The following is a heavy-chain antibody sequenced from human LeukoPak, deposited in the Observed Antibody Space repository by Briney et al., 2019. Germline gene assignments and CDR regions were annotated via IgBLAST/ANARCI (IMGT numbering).Heavy chain of an antibody. J-gene: IGHJ5*02. Sequence: SETLSLTCAVYGGSFSGYYWSWIRQPPGKGLEWIGEINHRGSTNYNPSLKSRVTISVDTSKNQFSLKLSSVTAADTAVYYCARGPLIGYCSSTSCKRSWFDPWGQGTLVTVSS. CDR3: ARGPLIGYCSSTSCKRSWFDP. CDR2: INHRGST. CDR1: GGSFSGYY. D-gene: IGHD2-2*01. V-gene: IGHV4-34*01.